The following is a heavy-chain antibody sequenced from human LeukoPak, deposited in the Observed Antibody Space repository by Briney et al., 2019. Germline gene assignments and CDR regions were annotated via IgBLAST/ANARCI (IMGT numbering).Heavy chain of an antibody. V-gene: IGHV4-31*03. CDR3: ARDARGYCSGGSCYSGPYGMDV. D-gene: IGHD2-15*01. CDR2: IYYSGST. Sequence: SETLSLTCTVSGGSISSGGYYWSWIRQHPGKGLEWIGYIYYSGSTYYNPSLKGRVTISVDTSKNQFSLKLSSVTAADTAVYYCARDARGYCSGGSCYSGPYGMDVWGQGTTVTVSS. J-gene: IGHJ6*02. CDR1: GGSISSGGYY.